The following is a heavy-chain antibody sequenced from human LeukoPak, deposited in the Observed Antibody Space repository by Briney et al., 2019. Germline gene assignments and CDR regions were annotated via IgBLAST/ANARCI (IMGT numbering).Heavy chain of an antibody. J-gene: IGHJ4*02. D-gene: IGHD3-22*01. V-gene: IGHV1-8*01. CDR2: MNPNSGNT. Sequence: GASVKASCKASGYTFTSYDINWVRQATGQGHEWMGWMNPNSGNTGYAQKFQGRVTMTRDTSTSTVYMELSSLRSEDTAVYYCARQAINYYDSSGYYDYWGQGTLVTVSS. CDR1: GYTFTSYD. CDR3: ARQAINYYDSSGYYDY.